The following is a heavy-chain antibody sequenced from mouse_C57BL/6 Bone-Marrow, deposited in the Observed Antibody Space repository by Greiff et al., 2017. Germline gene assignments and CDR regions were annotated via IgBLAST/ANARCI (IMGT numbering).Heavy chain of an antibody. Sequence: QVQLQQSGAELVKPGASVKMSCKASGYTFTSYWITWVKQRPGQGLEWIGDIYPGSGSTNYNEKFKSKATLTVDTSSSTAYMQLSSLTSEDSAVYYFARDIYYGYDDWFAYWGQGTLVTVSA. CDR2: IYPGSGST. V-gene: IGHV1-55*01. CDR1: GYTFTSYW. CDR3: ARDIYYGYDDWFAY. D-gene: IGHD2-2*01. J-gene: IGHJ3*01.